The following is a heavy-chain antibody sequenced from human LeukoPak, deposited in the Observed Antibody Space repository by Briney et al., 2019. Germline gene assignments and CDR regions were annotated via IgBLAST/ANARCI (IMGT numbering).Heavy chain of an antibody. CDR1: GGSFSGYY. CDR3: ARGPPYSSGWYTSTSYYFDY. V-gene: IGHV4-34*01. Sequence: SETLSLTCAVYGGSFSGYYWSWIRQPPGKGLEWVGEINHSGSTNYNPSPKSRVTISVDTSKNQFSLKLSSVTAADTAVYYCARGPPYSSGWYTSTSYYFDYWGQGTLVTVSS. D-gene: IGHD6-19*01. CDR2: INHSGST. J-gene: IGHJ4*02.